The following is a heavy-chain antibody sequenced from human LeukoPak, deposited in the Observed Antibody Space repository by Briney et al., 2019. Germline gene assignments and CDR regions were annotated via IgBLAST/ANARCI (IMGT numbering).Heavy chain of an antibody. V-gene: IGHV4-59*01. J-gene: IGHJ4*02. D-gene: IGHD6-25*01. Sequence: SETLSLTCTVSGGSISNYYLNWIRQPPGKGLEWVGHIYYSGSTSYNPSLKSRVTISVDTSKNQFSLRLNSVTAADTAVYYCARDPGRRGSGLDWGQRSLVTVSS. CDR2: IYYSGST. CDR3: ARDPGRRGSGLD. CDR1: GGSISNYY.